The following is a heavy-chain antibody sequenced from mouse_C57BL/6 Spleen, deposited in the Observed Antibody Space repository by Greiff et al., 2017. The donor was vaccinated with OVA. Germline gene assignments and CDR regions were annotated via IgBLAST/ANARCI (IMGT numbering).Heavy chain of an antibody. J-gene: IGHJ4*01. D-gene: IGHD2-13*01. CDR1: GFNIKNTY. CDR3: ARRDGDLRRDY. CDR2: IDPANGNT. Sequence: EVQLPESVAELVRPGASVKLSCTASGFNIKNTYMHWVKQRPEQGLEWIGRIDPANGNTNYAPKFKGKATITADTSANTAYLQLLSLTSEDTAIAFCARRDGDLRRDYWGQGTSVTVSS. V-gene: IGHV14-3*01.